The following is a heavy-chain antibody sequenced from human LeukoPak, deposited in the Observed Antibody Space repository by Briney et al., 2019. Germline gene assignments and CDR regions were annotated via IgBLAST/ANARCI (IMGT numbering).Heavy chain of an antibody. CDR1: GFTFSSYG. Sequence: GGTLRLSCAASGFTFSSYGMSWVRQAPGKGLEWVSAISGSGGSTYYADSVKGRFTISRDNSKNTLYLQMNSLRAEDTAVYYCAHPVYSSSWYGFDYWGQGTLVTVSS. V-gene: IGHV3-23*01. CDR3: AHPVYSSSWYGFDY. J-gene: IGHJ4*02. CDR2: ISGSGGST. D-gene: IGHD6-13*01.